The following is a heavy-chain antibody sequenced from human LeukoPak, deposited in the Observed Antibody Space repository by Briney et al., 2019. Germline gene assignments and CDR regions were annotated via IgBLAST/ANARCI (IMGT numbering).Heavy chain of an antibody. CDR1: GDSISRSTYY. CDR2: VYYGRSP. J-gene: IGHJ4*02. Sequence: SETLSLTCTVSGDSISRSTYYWAWIRQPPGRGLEWIGSVYYGRSPYFNPSLESRATISVDTFKNHFSLKMSSVTAADTAVYYCARSSGTGTFSYWGQGTLVTVSS. V-gene: IGHV4-39*02. CDR3: ARSSGTGTFSY. D-gene: IGHD6-25*01.